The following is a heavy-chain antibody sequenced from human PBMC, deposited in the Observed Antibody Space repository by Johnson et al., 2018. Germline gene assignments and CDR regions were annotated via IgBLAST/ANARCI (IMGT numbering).Heavy chain of an antibody. D-gene: IGHD1-14*01. J-gene: IGHJ6*02. CDR1: GFAFSNYA. V-gene: IGHV3-23*04. Sequence: EVQLVETGGGLVQPGKSLRLSCAASGFAFSNYAMNWVRQAPAEGLEWVSLLSGRGSTTYYADSVRGRFTMSSDNSNNTLYLQMNSLRAEDTAVYYSARDPYISYEGADDETTYYYYYGMDVWGQGTTVTVSS. CDR3: ARDPYISYEGADDETTYYYYYGMDV. CDR2: LSGRGSTT.